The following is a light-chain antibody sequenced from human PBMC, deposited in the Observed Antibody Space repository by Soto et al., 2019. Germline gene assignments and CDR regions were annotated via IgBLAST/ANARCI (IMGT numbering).Light chain of an antibody. CDR1: QSLVDSDGNTY. V-gene: IGKV2-30*01. CDR3: MQGTHWRPYT. Sequence: DVVMTQSPLSLPVTLGQPASISCRSSQSLVDSDGNTYLNWFQQRPGQSPRRLLYKVSNRDSGIPDRFSGSGSGSDFTLKISRVEAEDVGVYYCMQGTHWRPYTFGPGTKLEIK. J-gene: IGKJ2*01. CDR2: KVS.